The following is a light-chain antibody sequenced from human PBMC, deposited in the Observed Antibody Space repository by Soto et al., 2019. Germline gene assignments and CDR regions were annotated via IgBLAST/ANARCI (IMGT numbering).Light chain of an antibody. CDR1: QSLLHSDGKTY. Sequence: DIVMTQTPLSLSVTPGQPASISCKSSQSLLHSDGKTYLYWYLQKPGQSPQLLIYELSNRFSGXPXXFSGSGSGTDFTLKISRVEAEDVGVYYCMQSIQLYTFGQGTKLEIK. V-gene: IGKV2D-29*02. J-gene: IGKJ2*01. CDR2: ELS. CDR3: MQSIQLYT.